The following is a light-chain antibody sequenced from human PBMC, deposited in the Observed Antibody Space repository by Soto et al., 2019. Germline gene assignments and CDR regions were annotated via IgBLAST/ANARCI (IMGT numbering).Light chain of an antibody. J-gene: IGLJ2*01. Sequence: QSALTQPASVSGSPGQSITISCTGTSSDVGGYNYVSWYQQHPGKAPKLMIYEVSNRPSEVSNRFSGYKSGNTASLTISGLQDEDEGNYYCSSYTSGSTLVVFGGGTKLTVL. CDR1: SSDVGGYNY. CDR2: EVS. CDR3: SSYTSGSTLVV. V-gene: IGLV2-14*01.